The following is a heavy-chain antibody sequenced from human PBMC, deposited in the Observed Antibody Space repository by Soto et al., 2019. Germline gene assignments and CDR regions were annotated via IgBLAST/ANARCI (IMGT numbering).Heavy chain of an antibody. Sequence: QVQFVQSGAEEKQPGASVKVSCKASGYTFTNYAIHWVRQAPAQRLEWVGWINSGNGNTKYSQTFQGRVTITRDTSASTAYMELSSLRSEDTAVYYCARVGQWGGMDVWGQGTTVTVSS. V-gene: IGHV1-3*05. CDR3: ARVGQWGGMDV. CDR1: GYTFTNYA. J-gene: IGHJ6*02. CDR2: INSGNGNT. D-gene: IGHD1-26*01.